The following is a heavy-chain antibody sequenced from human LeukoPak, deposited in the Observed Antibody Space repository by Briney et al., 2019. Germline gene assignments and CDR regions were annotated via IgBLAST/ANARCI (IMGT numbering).Heavy chain of an antibody. CDR3: ARAKDYYDSSGYFY. J-gene: IGHJ4*02. V-gene: IGHV4-59*01. CDR1: GGSISSYY. D-gene: IGHD3-22*01. Sequence: SETLSLTCTVSGGSISSYYWGWIRQPPGKGLEWIGYIYYSGSTNYNPSLKSRVTISVDTSKNQFSLKLSSVTAADTAVYYCARAKDYYDSSGYFYWGQGTLVTVSS. CDR2: IYYSGST.